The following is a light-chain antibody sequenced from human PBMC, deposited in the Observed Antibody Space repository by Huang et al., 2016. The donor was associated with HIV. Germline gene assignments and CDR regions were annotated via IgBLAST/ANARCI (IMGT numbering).Light chain of an antibody. J-gene: IGKJ1*01. Sequence: EIVLTQSPGTLSLSPGESATLSCRASQSVSSNYLAWDQQKPGQAPRLLIYGASYRATAIPGRFSGSGSGTDFTLTISTLEPEDFAVYYCQQYASSPGGTFGQGTKVEVK. CDR1: QSVSSNY. CDR3: QQYASSPGGT. CDR2: GAS. V-gene: IGKV3-20*01.